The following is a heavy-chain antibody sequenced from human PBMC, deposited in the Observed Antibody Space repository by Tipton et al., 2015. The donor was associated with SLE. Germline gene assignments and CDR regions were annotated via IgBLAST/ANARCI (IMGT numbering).Heavy chain of an antibody. V-gene: IGHV3-21*03. D-gene: IGHD4-17*01. CDR3: ARDVTTVTSYYFDY. CDR2: ISSSSNYI. J-gene: IGHJ4*02. Sequence: SLSLSCAASRFTFSTYSMIWVRQAPGKGLEWVSSISSSSNYIYYADSVKGRFTISRDNAKNSLYLQMNSLRAEDTAVYYCARDVTTVTSYYFDYWGQGTLVTVSS. CDR1: RFTFSTYS.